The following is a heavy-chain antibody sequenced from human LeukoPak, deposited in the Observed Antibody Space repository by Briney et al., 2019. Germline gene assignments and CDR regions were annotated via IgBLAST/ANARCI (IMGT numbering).Heavy chain of an antibody. J-gene: IGHJ4*02. CDR3: ARDEGFSY. V-gene: IGHV4-34*01. D-gene: IGHD3-10*01. CDR2: INHSGST. Sequence: SETLSLTCAVYGGSFSGYYWSWIRQPPGKGLEWIGEINHSGSTNYNPSLKSRVTISVDTSKNQFSLKLSSVTAADTAVYYCARDEGFSYWGQGTLVTVSS. CDR1: GGSFSGYY.